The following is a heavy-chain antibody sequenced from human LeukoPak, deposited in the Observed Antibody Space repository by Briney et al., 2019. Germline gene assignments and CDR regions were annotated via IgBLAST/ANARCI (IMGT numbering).Heavy chain of an antibody. Sequence: GGSLRLSCAASGFTFSSYWMSWVRQARGKGLEGVANIKQDGSEKYYVDSVKGRFTISRDNAKNSLYLQMNSLRAEDTAVYYCARDPFNGSGSYYYLYWGQGTLVTVSS. CDR2: IKQDGSEK. CDR1: GFTFSSYW. D-gene: IGHD3-10*01. CDR3: ARDPFNGSGSYYYLY. V-gene: IGHV3-7*01. J-gene: IGHJ4*02.